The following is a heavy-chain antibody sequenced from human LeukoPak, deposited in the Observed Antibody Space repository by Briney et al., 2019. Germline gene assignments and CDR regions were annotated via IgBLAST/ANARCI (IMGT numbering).Heavy chain of an antibody. CDR3: ATHYDSGNDPHAFDV. V-gene: IGHV5-51*01. Sequence: GGSMQIYCKGSEYGVNAYWIAWVGQRTGKGPEWMGIIYPGDSATRYSPSFQGQVTISADKSSITAYLQWSSLKASDTAMYYCATHYDSGNDPHAFDVWGQGTMVTVSS. D-gene: IGHD3-10*01. J-gene: IGHJ3*01. CDR2: IYPGDSAT. CDR1: EYGVNAYW.